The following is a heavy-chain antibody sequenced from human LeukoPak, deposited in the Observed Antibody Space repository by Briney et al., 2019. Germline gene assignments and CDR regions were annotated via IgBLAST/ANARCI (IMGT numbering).Heavy chain of an antibody. CDR2: IYSSGST. J-gene: IGHJ1*01. Sequence: GGSLRLSCAGSGFIVSDSYTSWVRQGPGKGLEWVSAIYSSGSTDYADSVRGRFTIARDTSKNMVYLQMNSLTAEDTAIYYCARRTGAAPGEFFLHWGQGTLVTVSS. CDR1: GFIVSDSY. D-gene: IGHD6-19*01. CDR3: ARRTGAAPGEFFLH. V-gene: IGHV3-53*01.